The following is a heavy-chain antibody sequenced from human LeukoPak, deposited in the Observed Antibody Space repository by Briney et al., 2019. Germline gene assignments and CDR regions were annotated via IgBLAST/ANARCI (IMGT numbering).Heavy chain of an antibody. J-gene: IGHJ6*02. V-gene: IGHV1-8*01. Sequence: ALVKVSCKASGYTFTSYDINWVRQATGQGLEWMGWMNPNSGNTGYAQKFQGRVTMTRNTSISTAYMELSSLRSEDTAVYYCASMKRITIFGVVISRYYYYGMDVWGQGTTVTVSS. CDR1: GYTFTSYD. CDR2: MNPNSGNT. D-gene: IGHD3-3*01. CDR3: ASMKRITIFGVVISRYYYYGMDV.